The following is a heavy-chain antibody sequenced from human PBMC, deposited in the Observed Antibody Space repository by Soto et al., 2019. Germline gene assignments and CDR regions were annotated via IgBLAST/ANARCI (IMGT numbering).Heavy chain of an antibody. V-gene: IGHV5-10-1*01. Sequence: PGESLKISCQGSGYSFTTHWITWVRQTPGKGLEWMGRIDPSNSYINYSPSFQGHVTISVDRPITTAYLQWSRLEASDNALYYCARRLSGPKEEYNAYYFYGLDVWGQGTKVTVSS. CDR3: ARRLSGPKEEYNAYYFYGLDV. CDR1: GYSFTTHW. D-gene: IGHD1-1*01. J-gene: IGHJ6*02. CDR2: IDPSNSYI.